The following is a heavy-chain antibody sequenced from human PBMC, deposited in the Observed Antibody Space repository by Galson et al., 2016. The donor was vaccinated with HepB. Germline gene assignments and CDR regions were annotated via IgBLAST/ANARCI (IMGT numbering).Heavy chain of an antibody. CDR2: ISSSSSYI. CDR1: GFTFSRYS. J-gene: IGHJ6*02. CDR3: ARDKSIGSSWSPYYYYYGMDV. Sequence: SQRLSCAASGFTFSRYSMNWVRQAPGKGLEWVSSISSSSSYIYYADSVKGRFTISRDNAKNSLYLQMNSLRAEDTAVYYCARDKSIGSSWSPYYYYYGMDVWGQGTTVTVSS. V-gene: IGHV3-21*01. D-gene: IGHD6-13*01.